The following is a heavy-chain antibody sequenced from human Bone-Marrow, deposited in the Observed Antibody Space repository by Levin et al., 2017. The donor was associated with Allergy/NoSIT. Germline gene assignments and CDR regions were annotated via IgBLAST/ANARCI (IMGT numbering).Heavy chain of an antibody. CDR2: IHYSGTS. V-gene: IGHV4-30-4*01. Sequence: SETLSLTCTVSGGSISSDNYFWSWIRQPPGKGLEWIGYIHYSGTSHYNPSLTSRVTISIDTSKNQFPLKLSSVTAADTAVYYCASEVRVEDDTDAFDIWGQGTTVTVSS. CDR3: ASEVRVEDDTDAFDI. D-gene: IGHD3-22*01. CDR1: GGSISSDNYF. J-gene: IGHJ3*02.